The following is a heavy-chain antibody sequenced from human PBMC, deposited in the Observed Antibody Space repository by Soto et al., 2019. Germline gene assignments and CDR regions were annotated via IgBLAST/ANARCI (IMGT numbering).Heavy chain of an antibody. V-gene: IGHV4-30-2*01. D-gene: IGHD4-17*01. CDR3: AGNYGDYVGFYY. CDR1: GGSISSGGYS. Sequence: QLQLQESGSGLVKPSQTLSLTCAVSGGSISSGGYSWSWIRPPPGKGLEWIWYIDHSGSTYYNPSPKIRVTIPVDRSKNQFSMKLRSVTAAVTAVYSCAGNYGDYVGFYYGGQGTLVTVSS. J-gene: IGHJ4*02. CDR2: IDHSGST.